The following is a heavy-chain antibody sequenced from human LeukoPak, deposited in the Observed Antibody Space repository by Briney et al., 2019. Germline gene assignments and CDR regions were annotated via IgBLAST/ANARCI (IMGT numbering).Heavy chain of an antibody. J-gene: IGHJ3*02. Sequence: PSXTLSLTCTVSGGSISSYYWSWIRQPPGKGLEWVGYIYYSGRNNYNPSLKRRVNISVDTSKNQFSLKLSSVTAADTAVYYCARRLYQGAFDIWGQGTMVTVSS. CDR2: IYYSGRN. V-gene: IGHV4-59*01. CDR3: ARRLYQGAFDI. D-gene: IGHD2-21*02. CDR1: GGSISSYY.